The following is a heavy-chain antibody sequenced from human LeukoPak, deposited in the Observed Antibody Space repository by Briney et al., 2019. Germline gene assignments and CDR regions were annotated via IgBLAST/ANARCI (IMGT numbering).Heavy chain of an antibody. CDR2: FDPEDGET. CDR3: ARELSGSISRHFDY. Sequence: ASVTVSCTVSGYTLTELSMHWVRQAPGKGLEWMGGFDPEDGETIYAQKFQGRVTMTEDTSTDTAYMELSSLRSEDTAVYYCARELSGSISRHFDYWGQGTLVTVSS. V-gene: IGHV1-24*01. J-gene: IGHJ4*02. D-gene: IGHD2-15*01. CDR1: GYTLTELS.